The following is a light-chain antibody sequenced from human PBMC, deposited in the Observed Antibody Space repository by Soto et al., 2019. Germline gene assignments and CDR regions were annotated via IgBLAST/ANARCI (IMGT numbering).Light chain of an antibody. CDR3: QQYDTYSPAFT. V-gene: IGKV1-5*03. Sequence: DIQMTQSPSTLSASVGARVTITCRASQRISTWLAWYQQKPGKAPKLLIYKVSNLNIGVPSRFSGSGSGTDFTLTISKLQPDDFATYYCQQYDTYSPAFTFGPGTKVHRK. J-gene: IGKJ3*01. CDR2: KVS. CDR1: QRISTW.